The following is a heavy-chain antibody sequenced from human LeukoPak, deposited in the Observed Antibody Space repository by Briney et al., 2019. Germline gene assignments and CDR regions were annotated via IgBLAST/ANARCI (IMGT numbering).Heavy chain of an antibody. CDR2: LRYDGSNK. Sequence: GSLRLSCAASGFTFSSYGMHWVRPAPGKELEGVAFLRYDGSNKYYADSVKGRFTISRDNSKNTLYLQMNSLRAEDTAVYYCAKDASPDTAMVTDYYYYMDVWGKGTTVTVSS. CDR3: AKDASPDTAMVTDYYYYMDV. V-gene: IGHV3-30*02. CDR1: GFTFSSYG. J-gene: IGHJ6*03. D-gene: IGHD5-18*01.